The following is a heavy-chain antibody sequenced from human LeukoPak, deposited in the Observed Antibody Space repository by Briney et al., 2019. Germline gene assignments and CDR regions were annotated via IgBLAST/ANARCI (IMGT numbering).Heavy chain of an antibody. D-gene: IGHD6-6*01. J-gene: IGHJ4*01. V-gene: IGHV3-23*01. CDR1: GFTFSSYG. CDR3: AAPPRAGARPPYDY. Sequence: GGSLRLSCATSGFTFSSYGMSWVRQAPGKGLEWISAISAGGVSTYYADSVRGRFTISKDESKHTLFLQMNSLRAEDTARYYCAAPPRAGARPPYDYWGHGAQVTVS. CDR2: ISAGGVST.